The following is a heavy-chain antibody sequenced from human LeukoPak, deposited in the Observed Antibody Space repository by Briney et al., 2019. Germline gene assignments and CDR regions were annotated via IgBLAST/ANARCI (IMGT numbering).Heavy chain of an antibody. J-gene: IGHJ6*03. CDR3: ARGIGGQYYYYMDV. D-gene: IGHD2/OR15-2a*01. CDR2: INPNSGGT. CDR1: GYTFTGYY. Sequence: EASVKVSCKASGYTFTGYYMHWVRQAPGQGLEWMGWINPNSGGTNYAQKFQGRVTMTRDTSISTACMELSRLRSDDTAVYYCARGIGGQYYYYMDVWGKGTTVTVSS. V-gene: IGHV1-2*02.